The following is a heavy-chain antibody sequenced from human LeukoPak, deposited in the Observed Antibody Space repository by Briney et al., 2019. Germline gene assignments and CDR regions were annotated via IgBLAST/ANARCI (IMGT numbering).Heavy chain of an antibody. V-gene: IGHV3-48*03. J-gene: IGHJ5*02. Sequence: GGSLRLSCAASGFAFSSYEMSWVRKAPGKGLEWVSFISSGGGTREYADSVKGRFTISRDNAKNSLSLQMNALRAEDSAVYYCARDGLRDYGGNWFDPWGQGTLVTVSS. CDR1: GFAFSSYE. CDR3: ARDGLRDYGGNWFDP. D-gene: IGHD4-17*01. CDR2: ISSGGGTR.